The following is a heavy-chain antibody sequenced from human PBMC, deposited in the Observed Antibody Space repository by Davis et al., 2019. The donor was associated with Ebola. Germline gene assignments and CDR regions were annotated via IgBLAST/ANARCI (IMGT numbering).Heavy chain of an antibody. CDR3: ARAQFPTTIDT. V-gene: IGHV1-18*04. J-gene: IGHJ4*02. CDR1: GYTFTSYG. D-gene: IGHD3-3*01. Sequence: ASVKVSCKASGYTFTSYGITWVRQAPGQGLEWMGWINPHNGNTNYAQNVQCRVTMTTDTSTSTAYMEVGSLRSDDTAVYYCARAQFPTTIDTWGKGTWFTVPS. CDR2: INPHNGNT.